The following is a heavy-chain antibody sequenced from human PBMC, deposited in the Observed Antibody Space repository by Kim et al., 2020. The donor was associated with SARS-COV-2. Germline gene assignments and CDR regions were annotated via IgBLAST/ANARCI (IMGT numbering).Heavy chain of an antibody. CDR3: VWECNGSGYCYWYFDL. Sequence: GGSLRLSCAASGFTFSRYWMHWVRQAPGKGLVWVSRINGDGSSTRYADSVKGRFTISRDNAKNTVYLQMNNLRTEDTAVYFCVWECNGSGYCYWYFDLWGRGTLVTVSS. V-gene: IGHV3-74*01. CDR1: GFTFSRYW. J-gene: IGHJ2*01. D-gene: IGHD3-22*01. CDR2: INGDGSST.